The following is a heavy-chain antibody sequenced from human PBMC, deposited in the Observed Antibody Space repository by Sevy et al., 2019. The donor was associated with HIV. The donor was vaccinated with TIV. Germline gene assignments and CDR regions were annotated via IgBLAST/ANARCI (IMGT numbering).Heavy chain of an antibody. CDR2: IKSKIDGETT. J-gene: IGHJ4*02. CDR3: ATAPGYYDSAPFDY. D-gene: IGHD3-22*01. CDR1: GFTFNNAW. V-gene: IGHV3-15*01. Sequence: GGSLRLSCAVSGFTFNNAWMNWVRQAPGTGLQWVGLIKSKIDGETTDYAAPVKGIFTISRGDSKNTLFLQMNSLKIEDTAVYYCATAPGYYDSAPFDYWGPGTLVTVSS.